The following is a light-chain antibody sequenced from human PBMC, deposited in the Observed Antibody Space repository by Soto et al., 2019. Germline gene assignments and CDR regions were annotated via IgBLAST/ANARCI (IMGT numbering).Light chain of an antibody. CDR2: NSD. Sequence: QSVLTQPPSASGTPGQRVTISCSGTSSNVGSNSVSWYHHLPGTAPKLLIYNSDQRPSGVPDRFSGSKSDTSASLAISGLQSEDEADYYCAAWDDSLNSPLCGGGTKLTVL. CDR1: SSNVGSNS. CDR3: AAWDDSLNSPL. V-gene: IGLV1-44*01. J-gene: IGLJ2*01.